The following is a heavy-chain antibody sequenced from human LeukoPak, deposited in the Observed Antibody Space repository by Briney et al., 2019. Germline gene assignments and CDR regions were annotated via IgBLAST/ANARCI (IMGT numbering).Heavy chain of an antibody. CDR1: GITFSSYA. J-gene: IGHJ4*02. D-gene: IGHD3-9*01. Sequence: GGSLRLSCAASGITFSSYAMRSGRQAPGKGLEWVAVISYDGSNKYYADSVKSRFTISRDNSKNTLYLQMNSLRAEDTAVYFCARDARYYDILTGYPLFDYWGQGTLVTVSS. V-gene: IGHV3-30-3*01. CDR3: ARDARYYDILTGYPLFDY. CDR2: ISYDGSNK.